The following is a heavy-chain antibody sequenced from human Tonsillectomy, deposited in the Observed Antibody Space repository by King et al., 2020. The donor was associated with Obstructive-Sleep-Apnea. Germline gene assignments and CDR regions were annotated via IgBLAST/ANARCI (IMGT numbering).Heavy chain of an antibody. V-gene: IGHV3-30*18. Sequence: VQLVESGGGVVQPGRSLRLSCAASGFTFSSYGMHWVRQAPGKGLEWVAVISYDGSNKYYADSVKGRFTISRDNSKNTLYLQMNRLRAEDTAVYYCAKWGGSSDVWGQGTTVTVSS. CDR1: GFTFSSYG. CDR2: ISYDGSNK. CDR3: AKWGGSSDV. D-gene: IGHD6-6*01. J-gene: IGHJ6*02.